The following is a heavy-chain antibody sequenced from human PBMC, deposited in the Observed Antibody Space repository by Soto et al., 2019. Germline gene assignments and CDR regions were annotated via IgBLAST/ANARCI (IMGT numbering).Heavy chain of an antibody. CDR2: IYSGGST. J-gene: IGHJ4*02. Sequence: PGGSLRLSCAASGFTVSSNYMSWVRQAPGKGLEWVSVIYSGGSTYYADSVKGRFTISRDNSKNTLYLQMNSLRAEDTAVYYCARGRPLWHFDYWGQGTLVTVSS. V-gene: IGHV3-53*01. D-gene: IGHD3-10*01. CDR1: GFTVSSNY. CDR3: ARGRPLWHFDY.